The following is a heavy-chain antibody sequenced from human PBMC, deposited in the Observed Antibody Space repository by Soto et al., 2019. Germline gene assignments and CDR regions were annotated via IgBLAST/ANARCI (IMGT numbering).Heavy chain of an antibody. V-gene: IGHV4-30-2*01. D-gene: IGHD3-22*01. CDR1: GGSISSGGYS. CDR2: IYHSVST. Sequence: PSETLSLTCAVSGGSISSGGYSCSWIRQPPGKGLEWIGYIYHSVSTYYNPSLKSRVTISVDRSKNQFSLKLSSVTAADTAVYYWARGIDDSSGYYYYFFEYWGQGTMVTVSS. J-gene: IGHJ4*02. CDR3: ARGIDDSSGYYYYFFEY.